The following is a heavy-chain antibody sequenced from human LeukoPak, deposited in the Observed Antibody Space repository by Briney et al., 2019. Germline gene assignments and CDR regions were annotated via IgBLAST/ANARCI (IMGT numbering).Heavy chain of an antibody. J-gene: IGHJ4*02. CDR3: ARGGTDDFWSGYTLPGYFDY. CDR2: IYPGDSDT. Sequence: GESLKISCKGSGYSFTSYWTGWVRQMPGKGLEWMGIIYPGDSDTRYSPSFQGQVTISADKSISTAYLQWSSLKASDTAMYYYARGGTDDFWSGYTLPGYFDYWGQGTLVTVSS. CDR1: GYSFTSYW. V-gene: IGHV5-51*01. D-gene: IGHD3-3*01.